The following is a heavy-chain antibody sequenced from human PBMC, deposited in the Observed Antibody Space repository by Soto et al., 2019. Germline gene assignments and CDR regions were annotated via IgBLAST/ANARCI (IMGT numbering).Heavy chain of an antibody. CDR2: INPNSGGT. V-gene: IGHV1-2*02. Sequence: GASVKVSCKASGYTFTGHYMHCGRQAPGQRLEWMGWINPNSGGTNYAQKFQGRVTMTRDTSISTAYMELSRLRSDDTAVYYCARSLLRFLEWLLGSYYYYGMDVWGQGTTVTSP. J-gene: IGHJ6*02. CDR1: GYTFTGHY. D-gene: IGHD3-3*01. CDR3: ARSLLRFLEWLLGSYYYYGMDV.